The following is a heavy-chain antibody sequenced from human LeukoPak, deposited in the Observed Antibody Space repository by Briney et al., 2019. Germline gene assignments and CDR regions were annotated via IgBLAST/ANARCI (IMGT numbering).Heavy chain of an antibody. D-gene: IGHD3-3*01. CDR1: GYTFTSYD. CDR3: ARVGGRRITIFGVVNPPHFDY. CDR2: MSPNSGDT. Sequence: ASVKVSCKASGYTFTSYDFNWVRQATGQRPEWMGWMSPNSGDTGYAQKFQDRVTMTRNTSISTAYMELSSLRSDDTAVYYCARVGGRRITIFGVVNPPHFDYWGQGTLVTVSS. V-gene: IGHV1-8*01. J-gene: IGHJ4*02.